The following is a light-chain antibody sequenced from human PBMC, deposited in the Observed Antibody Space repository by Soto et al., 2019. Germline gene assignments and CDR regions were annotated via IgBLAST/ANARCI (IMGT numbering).Light chain of an antibody. CDR1: SSDVGGYKY. V-gene: IGLV2-14*01. Sequence: QSALTRPASVSGSPGQSITISCTGTSSDVGGYKYVSWYQQHPGKAPKLLIYEVSNRPSGVSNRFSGSKSGNTASLTISGLQAEDEADYYCSSYTGSSIYVFGTGTKVTVL. CDR2: EVS. J-gene: IGLJ1*01. CDR3: SSYTGSSIYV.